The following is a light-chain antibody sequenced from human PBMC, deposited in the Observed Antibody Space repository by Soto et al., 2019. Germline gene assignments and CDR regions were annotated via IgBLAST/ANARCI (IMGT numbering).Light chain of an antibody. CDR2: AAS. J-gene: IGKJ4*01. V-gene: IGKV1-17*01. Sequence: IQMTQSPSSLSASVGDRVTITCRSGQGIGNDLAWFPQKPGKVPKRLIYAASSLQSGAPSRFSRSGSGTEFTLTISSLQPEDFATDYCLQHNSYPFGGGPKVDIK. CDR3: LQHNSYP. CDR1: QGIGND.